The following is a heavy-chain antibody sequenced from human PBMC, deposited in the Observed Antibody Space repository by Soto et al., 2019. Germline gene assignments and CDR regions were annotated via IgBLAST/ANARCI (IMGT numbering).Heavy chain of an antibody. CDR3: AKEIAGVPRAFDV. CDR2: LNGGSDGT. D-gene: IGHD3-10*01. J-gene: IGHJ3*01. V-gene: IGHV3-23*01. Sequence: EVRLLESGGDLVQPGGSLRLSCTASGFTFSDYPMDWVRQAPGRGLEWVCVLNGGSDGTYYAESVKGRFTTWRDNSKNTLYLQMNSLRVEDTALYYCAKEIAGVPRAFDVWGQGAMVTVSS. CDR1: GFTFSDYP.